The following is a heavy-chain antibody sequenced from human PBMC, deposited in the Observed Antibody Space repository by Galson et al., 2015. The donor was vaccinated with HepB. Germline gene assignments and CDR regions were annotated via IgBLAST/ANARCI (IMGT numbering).Heavy chain of an antibody. CDR1: GFSLSTSGMC. D-gene: IGHD4-11*01. V-gene: IGHV2-70*11. Sequence: PALVKPTQTLTLTCTFSGFSLSTSGMCVSWIRQPPGKALEWLARIDWDDDKYYSTSLKSRLTITKDTSKNQVVLTMTTMDPVDTATYYCGRYMRSYFDYWGQGTLATVSS. CDR2: IDWDDDK. J-gene: IGHJ4*02. CDR3: GRYMRSYFDY.